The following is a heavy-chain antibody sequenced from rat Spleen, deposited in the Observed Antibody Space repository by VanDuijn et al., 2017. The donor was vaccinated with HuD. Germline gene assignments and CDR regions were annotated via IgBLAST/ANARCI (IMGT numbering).Heavy chain of an antibody. V-gene: IGHV2-43*01. CDR2: IWTDGRT. D-gene: IGHD1-1*01. CDR1: GFSLTTYH. J-gene: IGHJ2*01. Sequence: QVQLKESGPGLVQPSQTLSLTCTVSGFSLTTYHVSWVRQPPGKGLEWMGVIWTDGRTDYNSAIKSRLSISRDTSKSQVFLKMNSLKSEDTATYYCARENYYSGDYWGQGVMVTVSS. CDR3: ARENYYSGDY.